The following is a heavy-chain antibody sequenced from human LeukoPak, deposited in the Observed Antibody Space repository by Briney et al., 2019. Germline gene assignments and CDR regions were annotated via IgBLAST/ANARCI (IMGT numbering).Heavy chain of an antibody. CDR1: GFTISNYA. D-gene: IGHD1-26*01. Sequence: QTGGSLRLSCAASGFTISNYAMSWIRKAPGKGLEWVSAISISGATTYYADSVKGRFTISRDNSKNTMYLEVNSLRAEDTAIYYCAKEYKVGTTTKCFQHWGQGTLVTVSS. V-gene: IGHV3-23*01. CDR2: ISISGATT. CDR3: AKEYKVGTTTKCFQH. J-gene: IGHJ1*01.